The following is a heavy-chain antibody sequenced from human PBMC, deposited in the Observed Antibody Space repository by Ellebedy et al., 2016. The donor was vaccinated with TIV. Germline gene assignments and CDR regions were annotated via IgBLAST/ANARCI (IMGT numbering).Heavy chain of an antibody. Sequence: GESLKISXAASGFSVSVSAMNWVRQAPGKELEWLSLIAGGSDTTYYADSVRGRFTISRDNFKNTLYLQMNSLRDDDTAMYYCARGNFFDCWGQGTLVTVSS. V-gene: IGHV3-23*01. CDR1: GFSVSVSA. D-gene: IGHD3-3*01. CDR3: ARGNFFDC. J-gene: IGHJ4*02. CDR2: IAGGSDTT.